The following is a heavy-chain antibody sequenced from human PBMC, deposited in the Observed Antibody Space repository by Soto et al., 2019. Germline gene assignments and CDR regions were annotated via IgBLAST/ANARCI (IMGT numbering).Heavy chain of an antibody. CDR1: GGSISSYY. V-gene: IGHV4-59*01. Sequence: QVQLQESGPGLVKPSETLSLTCTVSGGSISSYYCSWIRQPPGKGLEWIGYIYYSGSTNYNPSLKSLVTRSVDTSKNQYSLKLSSVTAADTAVYYWERGSILTGYVDYWGQGTLVTVSS. CDR2: IYYSGST. CDR3: ERGSILTGYVDY. D-gene: IGHD3-9*01. J-gene: IGHJ4*02.